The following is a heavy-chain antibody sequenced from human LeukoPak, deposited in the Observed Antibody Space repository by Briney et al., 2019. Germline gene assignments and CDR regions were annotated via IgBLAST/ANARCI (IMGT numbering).Heavy chain of an antibody. Sequence: GGSLRLSCAASGFTFDDYGMSWVRQVPGRGLEWVANIKQDGGEKYFLDSVKGRFTISRDNAKNSLYLQMNSLRVEDTGLYYCARLESSGWYRFDCWGQGTLVTVSS. D-gene: IGHD6-19*01. J-gene: IGHJ4*02. CDR3: ARLESSGWYRFDC. CDR1: GFTFDDYG. V-gene: IGHV3-7*01. CDR2: IKQDGGEK.